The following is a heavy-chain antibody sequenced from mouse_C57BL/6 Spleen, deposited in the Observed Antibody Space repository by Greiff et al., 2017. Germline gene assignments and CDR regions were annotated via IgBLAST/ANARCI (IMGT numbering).Heavy chain of an antibody. CDR3: ARERGDAWFAY. CDR1: GYTFTSYW. J-gene: IGHJ3*01. D-gene: IGHD3-3*01. V-gene: IGHV1-52*01. CDR2: IDPSDSET. Sequence: VQLQQSGAELVRPGSSVKLSCKASGYTFTSYWMHWVKQRPIQGLEWIGNIDPSDSETHYNQKFKDKATLTVDKSSSTAYMQLSSLTSEDSAVYYCARERGDAWFAYWGQGTLVTVSA.